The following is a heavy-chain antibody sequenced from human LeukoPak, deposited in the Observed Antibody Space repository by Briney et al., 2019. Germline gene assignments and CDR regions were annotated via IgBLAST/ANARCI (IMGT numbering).Heavy chain of an antibody. D-gene: IGHD7-27*01. Sequence: PGGSLRLSCGASGVTISTYEMNWVRQAPGKGLEWVSYISSSGRNIYYADSVRGRFTISRDNAKNSLYLQMSSLRAEDTAVYYCARGDTGDQGYFHYWGQGTLVTVSS. CDR1: GVTISTYE. CDR2: ISSSGRNI. V-gene: IGHV3-48*03. J-gene: IGHJ4*02. CDR3: ARGDTGDQGYFHY.